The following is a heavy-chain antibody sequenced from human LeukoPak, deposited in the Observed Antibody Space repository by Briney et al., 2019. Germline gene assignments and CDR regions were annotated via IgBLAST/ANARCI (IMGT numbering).Heavy chain of an antibody. CDR3: ARNKPLYPFAF. CDR2: IYYSGNT. J-gene: IGHJ3*01. D-gene: IGHD1/OR15-1a*01. CDR1: GGSLSSYY. Sequence: SETLSLTCTVSGGSLSSYYWSWIRQPPGKGLEWIGYIYYSGNTYYNPSLKSRVTISVDTSENQFSLKLNSVTAADTAVYYCARNKPLYPFAFWGQGTMVTVSS. V-gene: IGHV4-59*01.